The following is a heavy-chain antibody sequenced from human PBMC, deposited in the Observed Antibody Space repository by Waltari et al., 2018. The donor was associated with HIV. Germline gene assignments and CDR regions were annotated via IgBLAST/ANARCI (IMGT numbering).Heavy chain of an antibody. D-gene: IGHD2-2*01. CDR1: GGSISSGGYS. V-gene: IGHV4-31*03. J-gene: IGHJ5*02. CDR2: IYYSGST. Sequence: QVQLQESGPGLVKPSQTLSLTCPVPGGSISSGGYSWGWIRQHPGKGLEWIGYIYYSGSTYYNPSLKSRVTISVDTSKNQFSLKLSSVTAADTAVYYCARDHTRSSTSWERFDPWGQGTLVTVSS. CDR3: ARDHTRSSTSWERFDP.